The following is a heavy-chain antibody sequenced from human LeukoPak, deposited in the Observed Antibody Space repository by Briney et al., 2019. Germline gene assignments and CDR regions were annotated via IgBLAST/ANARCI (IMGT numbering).Heavy chain of an antibody. CDR3: ANFYYSALFDY. V-gene: IGHV3-11*03. J-gene: IGHJ4*02. D-gene: IGHD4/OR15-4a*01. CDR1: GFTFSDYY. CDR2: ISSSSDYT. Sequence: KPGGSLRLSCAASGFTFSDYYMSWIRQAPGKGLEWVSYISSSSDYTNYADSVKGRFTISRDSAKNSLYLQMNSLRAEDTAVYYCANFYYSALFDYWGQGTLVTVSS.